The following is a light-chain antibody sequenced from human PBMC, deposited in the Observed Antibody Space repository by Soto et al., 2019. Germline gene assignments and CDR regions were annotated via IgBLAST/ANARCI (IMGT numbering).Light chain of an antibody. CDR2: AGS. CDR3: SSYTSSSSVV. Sequence: QSALTQPASVSGSLGQSITISCTGTSSDIGAYNYVSWYQQRPGKAPKLIIYAGSNRPAGVSDRFSGSKSGNTASLTISGLQAEDEADYYCSSYTSSSSVVFGGGTQLTVL. J-gene: IGLJ2*01. V-gene: IGLV2-14*01. CDR1: SSDIGAYNY.